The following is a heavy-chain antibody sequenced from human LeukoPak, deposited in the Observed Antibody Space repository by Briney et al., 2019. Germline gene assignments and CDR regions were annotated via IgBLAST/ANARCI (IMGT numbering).Heavy chain of an antibody. J-gene: IGHJ4*01. CDR3: IREVQVRASASLGL. Sequence: PVGSPRLSCAASGFTISGFWMHWVRQVPGEGLVWVARMNSAGATINYADSVKGRFTISRDNVRNTLHLQMNNLSLEDTAVYFCIREVQVRASASLGLWGRGTLVT. CDR2: MNSAGATI. V-gene: IGHV3-74*01. D-gene: IGHD1-1*01. CDR1: GFTISGFW.